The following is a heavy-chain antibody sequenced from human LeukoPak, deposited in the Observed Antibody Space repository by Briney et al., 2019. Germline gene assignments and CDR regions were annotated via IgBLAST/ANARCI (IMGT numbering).Heavy chain of an antibody. CDR1: GFTFSSYW. CDR2: IKQDGSEK. V-gene: IGHV3-7*01. D-gene: IGHD6-13*01. CDR3: ARSAAGRSYYYYYYMDV. J-gene: IGHJ6*03. Sequence: PGGSLRLSCAASGFTFSSYWMSWVRQAPGKELEWVANIKQDGSEKYYVDSVKGRFTISRDNAKNSLYLQMNSLRAEDTAVYYCARSAAGRSYYYYYYMDVWGKGTTVTVSS.